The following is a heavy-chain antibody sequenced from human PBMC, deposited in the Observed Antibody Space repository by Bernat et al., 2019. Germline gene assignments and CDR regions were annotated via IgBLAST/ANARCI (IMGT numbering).Heavy chain of an antibody. CDR3: ARDSTYYYDSSGYYYVGDDAFDI. V-gene: IGHV3-33*01. D-gene: IGHD3-22*01. CDR1: GFTFSSYG. Sequence: QVQLVESGGGVVQPGRSLRLSCAASGFTFSSYGMHWVRQAPGKGLEWVAVIWYDGSNKYYADSVKGRFTISRDNSKNTLYLQMNSLRAKDTAVYYCARDSTYYYDSSGYYYVGDDAFDIWGQGTMVTVSS. J-gene: IGHJ3*02. CDR2: IWYDGSNK.